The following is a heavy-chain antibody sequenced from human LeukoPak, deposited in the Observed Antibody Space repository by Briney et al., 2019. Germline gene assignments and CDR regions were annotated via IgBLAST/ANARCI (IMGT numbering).Heavy chain of an antibody. CDR1: GFTFDDYA. D-gene: IGHD3-3*01. Sequence: GGSLRLSCAASGFTFDDYAMHWVRQAPGKGLEWVSGISWNSGSIGYADSVKGRFTISRDNAKNSLYLQMNSLRAEDTALYYCAKDTRMNYDFWSGSNWFDPWGQGTLVTVSS. CDR2: ISWNSGSI. CDR3: AKDTRMNYDFWSGSNWFDP. J-gene: IGHJ5*02. V-gene: IGHV3-9*01.